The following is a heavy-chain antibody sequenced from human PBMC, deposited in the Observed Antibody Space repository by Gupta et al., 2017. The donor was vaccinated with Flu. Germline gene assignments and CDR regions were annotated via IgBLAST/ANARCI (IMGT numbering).Heavy chain of an antibody. J-gene: IGHJ4*02. V-gene: IGHV3-74*03. CDR3: ATVTTGC. Sequence: EVQLVESGGGLVQPGGYLRLSCAASGFTFSGSYLQWVRQAPGKGLVWVSRINPDGSSTTYADSVKGRFTISRDNAKNTLYLQMNSLGADDTAVYYCATVTTGCWGQGTLVTVSS. CDR2: INPDGSST. CDR1: GFTFSGSY. D-gene: IGHD4-17*01.